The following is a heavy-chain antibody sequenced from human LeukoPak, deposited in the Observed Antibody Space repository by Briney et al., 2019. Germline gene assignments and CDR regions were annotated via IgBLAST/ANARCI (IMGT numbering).Heavy chain of an antibody. CDR2: IIPIFGTA. CDR3: ASPSGYSSGWPYYYYGMDV. J-gene: IGHJ6*02. D-gene: IGHD6-19*01. Sequence: ASVKVSCKASGGTFSSYAISWVRQAPGQGLEWMGGIIPIFGTANYAQKFQGRVTITADESTGTAYMELSSLRSEDTAVYYCASPSGYSSGWPYYYYGMDVWGQGTTVTVSS. CDR1: GGTFSSYA. V-gene: IGHV1-69*13.